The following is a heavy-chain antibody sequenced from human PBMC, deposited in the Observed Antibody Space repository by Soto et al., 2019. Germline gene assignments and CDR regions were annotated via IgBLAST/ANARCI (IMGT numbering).Heavy chain of an antibody. CDR3: ARDSPMVRGVIDY. V-gene: IGHV3-30-3*01. Sequence: PGGSLRLSCAASGFTFSSYAMHWVRQAPGKGLEWVAVISYDGSNKYYADSVKGRFTISRDNSKNTLYLQMNSLRAEDTAVYYCARDSPMVRGVIDYWGQGTLVTVSS. CDR2: ISYDGSNK. J-gene: IGHJ4*02. CDR1: GFTFSSYA. D-gene: IGHD3-10*01.